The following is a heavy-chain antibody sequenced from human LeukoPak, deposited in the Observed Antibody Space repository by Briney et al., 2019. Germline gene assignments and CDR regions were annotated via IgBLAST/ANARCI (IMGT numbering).Heavy chain of an antibody. D-gene: IGHD6-13*01. CDR3: ARAKYLRKKYSSSWHSIYYFDY. Sequence: EASVKVSCKASGYTFTSYDINWVQQATGQGLEWMGWMNPNSGNTGYAQKFQGRVTMTRNTSISTAYMELSSLRSEDTAVYYCARAKYLRKKYSSSWHSIYYFDYWGQGTLVTVSS. CDR1: GYTFTSYD. J-gene: IGHJ4*02. CDR2: MNPNSGNT. V-gene: IGHV1-8*01.